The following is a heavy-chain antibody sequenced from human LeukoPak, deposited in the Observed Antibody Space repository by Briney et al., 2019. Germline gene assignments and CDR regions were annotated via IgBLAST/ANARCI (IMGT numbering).Heavy chain of an antibody. V-gene: IGHV1-18*01. CDR3: ARNKGYYDSSTFDY. Sequence: ASVKVSCKASGYTFTSYGISWVRQAPGQGLEWMGWISAYDGNTNYAQKLQGRVTITPDTSTSTAYMELRSLRSDDTAVYYCARNKGYYDSSTFDYWGQGTLVTVSS. CDR2: ISAYDGNT. D-gene: IGHD3-22*01. CDR1: GYTFTSYG. J-gene: IGHJ4*02.